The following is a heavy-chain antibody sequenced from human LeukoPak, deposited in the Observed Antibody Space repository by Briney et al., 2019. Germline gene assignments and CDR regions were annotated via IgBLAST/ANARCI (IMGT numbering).Heavy chain of an antibody. CDR1: GYTFTGYF. V-gene: IGHV1-2*02. D-gene: IGHD3-22*01. Sequence: ASVKVSCKASGYTFTGYFMHWVRQAPGQGLEWMGWINPNSGGTNYAQKFQGRVTMTRDTSISTAYMEVSRLRADDTAVYYCARDERYDSSGYPFDYWGQGALVTLSS. CDR3: ARDERYDSSGYPFDY. J-gene: IGHJ4*02. CDR2: INPNSGGT.